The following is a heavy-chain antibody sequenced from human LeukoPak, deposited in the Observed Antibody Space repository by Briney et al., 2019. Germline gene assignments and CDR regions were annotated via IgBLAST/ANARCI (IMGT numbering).Heavy chain of an antibody. J-gene: IGHJ6*03. Sequence: PSETLSLTCTVSGGSISSYYWSWIRQPPGKGLEWIGYIYYSGSTNYNPSLKSRVTISVDTSKNQFSLKLSSVTAADTAVYYCARWGTTYNYYYMDVWGKGTTVTVSS. CDR1: GGSISSYY. V-gene: IGHV4-59*01. D-gene: IGHD1-7*01. CDR2: IYYSGST. CDR3: ARWGTTYNYYYMDV.